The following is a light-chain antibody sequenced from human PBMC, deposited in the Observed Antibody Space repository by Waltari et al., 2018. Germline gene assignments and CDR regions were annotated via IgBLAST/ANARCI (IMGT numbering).Light chain of an antibody. Sequence: FTPSPATLPLSPGERAPLPCRASPNVNTYLAWYQQKPGQAPRLLIHSVSIRATDIPDRFSGSGSGTEFTLTISSLEPEDVGTYHCLHHSSGYGFGQGTKVEI. J-gene: IGKJ2*03. CDR2: SVS. CDR3: LHHSSGYG. V-gene: IGKV3-11*01. CDR1: PNVNTY.